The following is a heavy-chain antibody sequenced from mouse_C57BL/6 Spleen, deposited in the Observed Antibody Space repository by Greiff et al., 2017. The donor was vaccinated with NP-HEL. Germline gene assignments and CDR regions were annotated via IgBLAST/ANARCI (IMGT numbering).Heavy chain of an antibody. V-gene: IGHV1-7*01. J-gene: IGHJ2*01. CDR1: GYTFTSYW. Sequence: QVHVKQSGAELAKPGASVKLSCKASGYTFTSYWMHWVKQRPGQGLEWIGYINPSSGYTKYNQKFKDKATLTADKSSSTAYMQLSSLTYEDSAVYYCAREVYGNYEGNHWGQGTTLTVSS. CDR2: INPSSGYT. CDR3: AREVYGNYEGNH. D-gene: IGHD2-1*01.